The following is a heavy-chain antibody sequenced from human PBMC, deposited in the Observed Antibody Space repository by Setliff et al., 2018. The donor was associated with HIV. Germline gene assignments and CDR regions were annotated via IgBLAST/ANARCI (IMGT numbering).Heavy chain of an antibody. D-gene: IGHD3-16*02. V-gene: IGHV1-24*01. CDR1: GYTLAALS. CDR3: ATHPGRRITFGGVIVNPDY. J-gene: IGHJ4*02. CDR2: FDPEDGER. Sequence: GASVKVSCKVFGYTLAALSIHWVRQAPGKGLEWMGGFDPEDGERINAEKFQGRVTMTADTSTDTAYMALSSLTSEDTAVYYCATHPGRRITFGGVIVNPDYWGQGTLVTVSS.